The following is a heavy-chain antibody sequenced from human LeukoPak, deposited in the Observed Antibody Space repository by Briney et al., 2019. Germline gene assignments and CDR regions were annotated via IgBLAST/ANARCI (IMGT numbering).Heavy chain of an antibody. V-gene: IGHV3-11*01. Sequence: GGSLRLSCAASGFTFSDYYMSWIRQAPGKGLEWVSYITSSGSTIYYADSVKGRFTISRDNAKNSLYLQMNSLRAEDTAVYYCARDPVYCSGGTCYSVYFDYWGQGTLATVSS. J-gene: IGHJ4*02. D-gene: IGHD2-15*01. CDR2: ITSSGSTI. CDR1: GFTFSDYY. CDR3: ARDPVYCSGGTCYSVYFDY.